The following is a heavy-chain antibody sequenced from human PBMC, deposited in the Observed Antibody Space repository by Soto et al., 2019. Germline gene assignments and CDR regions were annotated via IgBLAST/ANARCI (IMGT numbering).Heavy chain of an antibody. V-gene: IGHV1-69*01. CDR3: ARAPLRETHTAMDYYFDS. CDR2: IIPFLGSP. CDR1: GDSISSYA. D-gene: IGHD5-18*01. Sequence: QMQLVQSGAEVKKPGSSVKVSCEASGDSISSYAISWVRQAPGEGLEWMGGIIPFLGSPRYPQNSQGRVMITADESTNAVYIELTRLRSEDTAVYYCARAPLRETHTAMDYYFDSWGQGTLVTVSS. J-gene: IGHJ4*02.